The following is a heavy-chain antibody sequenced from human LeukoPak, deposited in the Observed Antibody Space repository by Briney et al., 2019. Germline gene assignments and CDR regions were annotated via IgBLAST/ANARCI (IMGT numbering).Heavy chain of an antibody. D-gene: IGHD3-9*01. Sequence: ASVKVSYKTSGYTFADYGISWVRQAPGQGLESMGWISAYNGNTNYVQKFQGRLTMTIDETTNTAYMELKNLRSDDTAVYYCARSPLYYNVLSSQSNWFDPWGQGTLVTVSS. CDR2: ISAYNGNT. CDR3: ARSPLYYNVLSSQSNWFDP. CDR1: GYTFADYG. V-gene: IGHV1-18*04. J-gene: IGHJ5*02.